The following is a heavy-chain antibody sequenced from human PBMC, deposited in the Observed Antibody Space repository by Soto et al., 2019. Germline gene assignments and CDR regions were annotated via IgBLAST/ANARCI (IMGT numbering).Heavy chain of an antibody. Sequence: GGSLRLSCAASGVTFSSHDIHWVLQAPGKGLEWVAVISYDGGNENYADSVKGRFTISRDNAKNSLYLQMNSLRAEDTAVYYCARDWKRITIFGVATRAFDIWGQGTMVTVSS. V-gene: IGHV3-30*03. CDR2: ISYDGGNE. D-gene: IGHD3-3*01. J-gene: IGHJ3*02. CDR3: ARDWKRITIFGVATRAFDI. CDR1: GVTFSSHD.